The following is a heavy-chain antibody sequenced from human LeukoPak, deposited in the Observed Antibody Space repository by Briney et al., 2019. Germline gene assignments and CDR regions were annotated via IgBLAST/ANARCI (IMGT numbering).Heavy chain of an antibody. J-gene: IGHJ3*02. CDR1: GFSLSTSGMC. Sequence: SGPALVKPTQTLTLTCTFSGFSLSTSGMCVSWIRQPPGKALEWLARIDWDDDKYYSTSLKTRLTISKDTSKNRVVLTMTNMDPVDTATYYCARARYSGYAYDAFDIWGQGTMVTVSS. D-gene: IGHD5-12*01. V-gene: IGHV2-70*11. CDR3: ARARYSGYAYDAFDI. CDR2: IDWDDDK.